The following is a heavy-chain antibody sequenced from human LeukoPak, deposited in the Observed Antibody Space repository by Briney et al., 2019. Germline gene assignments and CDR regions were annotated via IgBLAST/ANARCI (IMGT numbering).Heavy chain of an antibody. CDR1: GFTFSSYA. D-gene: IGHD6-13*01. CDR2: ISYDGSNK. Sequence: PGRSLRLSCAASGFTFSSYAMHWVRQAPGKGLGWVAVISYDGSNKYYADSVKGRFTISRDNSKNTLYLQMNSLRAEDTAVYYCARGIAAAGTGYYYYMDVWGKGTTVTISS. J-gene: IGHJ6*03. CDR3: ARGIAAAGTGYYYYMDV. V-gene: IGHV3-30*04.